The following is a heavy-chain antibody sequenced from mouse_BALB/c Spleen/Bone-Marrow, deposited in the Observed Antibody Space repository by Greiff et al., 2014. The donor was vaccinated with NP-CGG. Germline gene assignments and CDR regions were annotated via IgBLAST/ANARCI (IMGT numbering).Heavy chain of an antibody. CDR1: GFTCTDYY. V-gene: IGHV7-3*02. Sequence: EVMLVESGGGLVQPGGSLRLSCATSGFTCTDYYMNWVRQPPGKALEWLGFIRNKANGYTTEYSASVKSRFTISRDNSQNILYLQMNTLRADDSATYYCARDKGRVFFDYWGQGTTLTVSS. J-gene: IGHJ2*01. CDR3: ARDKGRVFFDY. CDR2: IRNKANGYTT.